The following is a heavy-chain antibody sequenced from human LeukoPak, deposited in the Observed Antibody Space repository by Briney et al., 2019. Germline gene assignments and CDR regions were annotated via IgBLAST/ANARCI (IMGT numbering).Heavy chain of an antibody. V-gene: IGHV4-59*01. CDR3: SRSAGNSSGWYVSELYYGPAEDKNAFDI. Sequence: SSETLSLTCTVSGGSISSYYWSWIRQPPGEGLEWIGYIYYSGSTNYNHSLQSRVTISVATSTNQYSLKLSSVTTADTAWYYCSRSAGNSSGWYVSELYYGPAEDKNAFDIWGQGTMVTVSS. CDR2: IYYSGST. J-gene: IGHJ3*02. D-gene: IGHD6-19*01. CDR1: GGSISSYY.